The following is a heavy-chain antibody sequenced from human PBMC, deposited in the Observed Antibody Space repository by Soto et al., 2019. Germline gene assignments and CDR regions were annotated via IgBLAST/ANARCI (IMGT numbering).Heavy chain of an antibody. CDR1: GFTFSSYG. V-gene: IGHV3-23*01. D-gene: IGHD2-15*01. J-gene: IGHJ4*02. Sequence: GGSLRLSCAASGFTFSSYGMSWVRQAPGKGLEWVSGISGTGGNTYYADSVKGRFTISRDNSKNTLFLQMDSLRAEDTAVYYCARKSDCSGNNCPYYFDYWGQGTLVTV. CDR3: ARKSDCSGNNCPYYFDY. CDR2: ISGTGGNT.